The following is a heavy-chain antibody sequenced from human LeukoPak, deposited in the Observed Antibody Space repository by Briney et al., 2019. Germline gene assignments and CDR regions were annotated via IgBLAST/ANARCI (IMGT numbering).Heavy chain of an antibody. D-gene: IGHD1-26*01. CDR1: GFTFSSYV. J-gene: IGHJ4*03. Sequence: GGSLRLSCAASGFTFSSYVMHWVRQAPGKGLEWVAVISDDGINKYYADSVKGRFTISRDNAKNSLYLQMNSLRAEDTAVYYCARAGSGSYPDYWGQGTTVTVSS. V-gene: IGHV3-30-3*01. CDR3: ARAGSGSYPDY. CDR2: ISDDGINK.